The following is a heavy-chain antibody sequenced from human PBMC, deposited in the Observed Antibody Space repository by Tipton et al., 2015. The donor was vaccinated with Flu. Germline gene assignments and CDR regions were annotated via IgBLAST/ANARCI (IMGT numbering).Heavy chain of an antibody. V-gene: IGHV3-21*06. CDR1: DFTFSSST. Sequence: QLVQSGRGLVKPGGSLRLSCAASDFTFSSSTMNWVRQAPGKGLEWVSAISSTTSYIFYADSVKGRFTISRDNAKNSLYLQMNSLGAEDTAVYYCARDRGYCSVGVCYMDVWGQGTTVTVSS. CDR3: ARDRGYCSVGVCYMDV. CDR2: ISSTTSYI. D-gene: IGHD2-8*02. J-gene: IGHJ6*02.